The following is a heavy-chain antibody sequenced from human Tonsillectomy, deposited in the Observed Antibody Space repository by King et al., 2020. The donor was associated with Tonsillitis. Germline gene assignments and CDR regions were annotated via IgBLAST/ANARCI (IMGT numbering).Heavy chain of an antibody. J-gene: IGHJ3*02. CDR1: GGSISSSY. Sequence: VQLQESGPGLVKPSETLSLTCTVSGGSISSSYWSWSRQPPGKGLGWFGYIYYSGSTNYNPSLKRRGTISVDRSKNQFSLKLSSVTAADTAVYYCAKRDRSGTDDAFDIWGQGTMVTVSS. D-gene: IGHD3-22*01. CDR2: IYYSGST. CDR3: AKRDRSGTDDAFDI. V-gene: IGHV4-59*08.